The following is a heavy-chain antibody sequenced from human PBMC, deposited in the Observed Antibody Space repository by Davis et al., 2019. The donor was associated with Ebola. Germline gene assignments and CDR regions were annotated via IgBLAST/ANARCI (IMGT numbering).Heavy chain of an antibody. CDR2: ISYDGSHK. J-gene: IGHJ4*02. D-gene: IGHD3-22*01. CDR1: GFTFSSYA. CDR3: ARDPSRLLQHGYFDF. Sequence: GESLKISCAASGFTFSSYAMHWVRQAPGKGLEWVAVISYDGSHKYYADSVKGRFSISRDNSKNTVSLQMNSLRAEDTAVYFCARDPSRLLQHGYFDFWGQGTLVTVSS. V-gene: IGHV3-30-3*01.